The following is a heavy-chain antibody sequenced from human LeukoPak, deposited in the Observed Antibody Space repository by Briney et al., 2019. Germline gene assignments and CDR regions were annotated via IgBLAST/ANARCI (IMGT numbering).Heavy chain of an antibody. J-gene: IGHJ3*02. CDR2: IYYSGST. CDR1: GGSISSGGYY. D-gene: IGHD4-23*01. Sequence: PSETLSLTCTVSGGSISSGGYYWGWIRQHPGKGLEWIGYIYYSGSTYYNPSLKSRVTISVDTSKNQFSLKLSSVTAADTAVYYCARDYLGGNPDAFDIWGQGTMVTVSS. CDR3: ARDYLGGNPDAFDI. V-gene: IGHV4-31*03.